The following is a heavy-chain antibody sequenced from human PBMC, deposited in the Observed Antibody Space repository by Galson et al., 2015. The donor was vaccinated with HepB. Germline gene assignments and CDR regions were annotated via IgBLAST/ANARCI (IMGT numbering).Heavy chain of an antibody. CDR1: GYTFIGYH. D-gene: IGHD3-16*02. V-gene: IGHV1-2*02. Sequence: SVKVSCKASGYTFIGYHMHWVRQAPGQGLEWMGWINPNSGGTNYAQKFQGRVTMTRDTSISTAYMDLSRLRFEDTAVYYCARGYAYYYEGNSYRYTPYWYFDLWGRGTLVTVSS. J-gene: IGHJ2*01. CDR2: INPNSGGT. CDR3: ARGYAYYYEGNSYRYTPYWYFDL.